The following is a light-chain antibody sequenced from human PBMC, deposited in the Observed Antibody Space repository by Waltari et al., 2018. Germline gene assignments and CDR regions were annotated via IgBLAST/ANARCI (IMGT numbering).Light chain of an antibody. Sequence: EVVMTQSPATLSVSPGGRATLSCRASRSISINLVWYQQRPGQAPRRLIYGASTRATDIPARVRGSGSGKEYTLTISSLQSEDAAVYYCKQFNDWPRTFGQGTKVEVK. J-gene: IGKJ1*01. V-gene: IGKV3-15*01. CDR2: GAS. CDR3: KQFNDWPRT. CDR1: RSISIN.